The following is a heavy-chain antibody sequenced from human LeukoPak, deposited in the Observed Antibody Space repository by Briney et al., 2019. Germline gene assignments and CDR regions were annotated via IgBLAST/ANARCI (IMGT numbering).Heavy chain of an antibody. CDR3: AHRQSLYSSSWHFDY. CDR2: IYWDDDK. V-gene: IGHV2-5*02. D-gene: IGHD6-13*01. Sequence: SGPTLVKPTQTLTLTCTFSGFPLSTSGVGVGWIRQPPGKALEWLALIYWDDDKRYSPSLKSRLTITKDTSKNQVVLTMTNMDPVDTATYYCAHRQSLYSSSWHFDYWGQGTLVTVSS. CDR1: GFPLSTSGVG. J-gene: IGHJ4*02.